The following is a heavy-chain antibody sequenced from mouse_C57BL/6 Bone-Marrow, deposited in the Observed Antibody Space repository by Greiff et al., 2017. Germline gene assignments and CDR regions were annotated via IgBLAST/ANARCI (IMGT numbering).Heavy chain of an antibody. CDR2: IYPGSGST. D-gene: IGHD1-1*01. J-gene: IGHJ3*01. CDR3: ARSLLLLRSWCAY. V-gene: IGHV1-55*01. CDR1: GYTFTSYW. Sequence: QVQLQQPGAELVKPGASVKMSCKASGYTFTSYWITWVKQRPGQGLEWIGDIYPGSGSTNYNEKFKSKATLTVDTSSSTAYMQHSILTSEDSAVYYCARSLLLLRSWCAYWGQGTLVTVSA.